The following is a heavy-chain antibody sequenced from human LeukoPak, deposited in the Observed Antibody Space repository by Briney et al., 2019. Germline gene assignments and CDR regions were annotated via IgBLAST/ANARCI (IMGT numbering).Heavy chain of an antibody. Sequence: SVTVSCKASGYTFTSYYMHWVRQAPGQGLEWMGRIIPILGIANYAQKFQGRVTITADKSTSTAYMELSSLRSEDTAVYYCARAAVGATTWTETAWFDPWGQGTLVTVSS. CDR3: ARAAVGATTWTETAWFDP. V-gene: IGHV1-69*10. CDR1: GYTFTSYY. CDR2: IIPILGIA. J-gene: IGHJ5*02. D-gene: IGHD1-26*01.